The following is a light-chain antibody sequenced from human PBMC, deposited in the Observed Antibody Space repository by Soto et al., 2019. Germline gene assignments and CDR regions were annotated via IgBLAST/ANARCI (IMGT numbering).Light chain of an antibody. CDR3: FSYAGSTTSYV. Sequence: QSALTQPASVSGSRGQSITFSCTVARSDVGTYNLVSWYQQHPNKTPKFIIYEGSKRPSGVSDRFSGSQSGNTASLTISGLQGDDEADYYCFSYAGSTTSYVFGSGTKVTVL. J-gene: IGLJ1*01. CDR1: RSDVGTYNL. CDR2: EGS. V-gene: IGLV2-23*01.